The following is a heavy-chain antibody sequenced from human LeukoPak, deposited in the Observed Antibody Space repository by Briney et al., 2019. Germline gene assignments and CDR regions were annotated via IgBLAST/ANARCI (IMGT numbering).Heavy chain of an antibody. Sequence: PSETLSLTCTASGGSISSYYWSWIRQPPGKGLEWIGYIYYSGSTNYNPSLKSRVTISVDTSKNQFSLKLSSVTAADTAVYYCARTTGYSYALGLDYWGQGTLVTVSS. CDR2: IYYSGST. CDR3: ARTTGYSYALGLDY. CDR1: GGSISSYY. J-gene: IGHJ4*02. V-gene: IGHV4-59*01. D-gene: IGHD5-18*01.